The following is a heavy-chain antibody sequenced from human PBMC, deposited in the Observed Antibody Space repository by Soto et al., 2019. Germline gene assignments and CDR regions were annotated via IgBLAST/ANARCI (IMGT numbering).Heavy chain of an antibody. CDR3: ITVFEY. V-gene: IGHV3-74*01. J-gene: IGHJ4*02. CDR2: IDGVGTGT. D-gene: IGHD1-20*01. Sequence: EVQLVQSGGGSVQPGGSLRLSCAASGFTFTNYWMHWVRQVPGKGLVWVSRIDGVGTGTSYSDSVRGRFTISRDNSENMLYLQMNCLRAEDTAVYYCITVFEYWGQGTLVTVSS. CDR1: GFTFTNYW.